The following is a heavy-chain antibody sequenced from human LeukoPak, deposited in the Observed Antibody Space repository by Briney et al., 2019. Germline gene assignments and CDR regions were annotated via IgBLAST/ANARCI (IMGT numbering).Heavy chain of an antibody. CDR3: ARDKGIYSGSYFRIFDY. D-gene: IGHD1-26*01. J-gene: IGHJ4*02. V-gene: IGHV3-23*01. CDR2: ISGGGDST. CDR1: GFTFSTYG. Sequence: PGGSLRLSCAVSGFTFSTYGMSWVRQAPGKGLEWVSTISGGGDSTYYADSAKGRFTIPRDDSKNTLYLQMNSLRAEDTAVYYCARDKGIYSGSYFRIFDYWGQGTLVTVSS.